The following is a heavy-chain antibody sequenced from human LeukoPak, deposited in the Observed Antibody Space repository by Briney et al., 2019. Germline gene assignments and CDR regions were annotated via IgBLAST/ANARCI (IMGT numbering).Heavy chain of an antibody. CDR2: ISWNSGSI. CDR3: AKDLYGDYGEYYFDY. D-gene: IGHD4-17*01. CDR1: GFTFDDYA. V-gene: IGHV3-9*01. J-gene: IGHJ4*02. Sequence: PGGSLRLSCAASGFTFDDYAMYWVRQAPGKGLEWVSGISWNSGSIGYADSVKGRFTISRDNAKNSLYLQMNSLRAEDTALYYCAKDLYGDYGEYYFDYWGQGTLVTVSS.